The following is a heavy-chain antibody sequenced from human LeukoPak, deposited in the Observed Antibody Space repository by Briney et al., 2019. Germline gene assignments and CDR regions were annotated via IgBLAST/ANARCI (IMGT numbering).Heavy chain of an antibody. CDR3: ARDLIAAAGTLDY. Sequence: GASVKVSCKASGYTFTSYDINWVRQAPGQGLGWMGWINPNSGGTSYAQKFQGRVTMTTDTSISTAYMELSGLRSDDTAVYYCARDLIAAAGTLDYWGQGTLVTVSS. V-gene: IGHV1-2*02. CDR1: GYTFTSYD. J-gene: IGHJ4*02. CDR2: INPNSGGT. D-gene: IGHD6-13*01.